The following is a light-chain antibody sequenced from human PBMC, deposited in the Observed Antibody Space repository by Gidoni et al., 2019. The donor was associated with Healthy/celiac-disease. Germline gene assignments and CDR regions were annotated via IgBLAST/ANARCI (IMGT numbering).Light chain of an antibody. Sequence: EIVMTQSPATLSVSPRERATRACRASQSVSSNLAWYQQKPGQAPRLLIYGASTRATGIPARFSGSGSGTEFTLTISSLQSEDFAVYYCQQYNNWPPAFTFGPGTKVDIK. CDR1: QSVSSN. V-gene: IGKV3-15*01. J-gene: IGKJ3*01. CDR3: QQYNNWPPAFT. CDR2: GAS.